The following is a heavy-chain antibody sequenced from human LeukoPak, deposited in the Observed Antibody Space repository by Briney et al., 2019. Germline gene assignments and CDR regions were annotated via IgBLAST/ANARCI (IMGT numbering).Heavy chain of an antibody. Sequence: ASVTVSCTASGYTFTSYYMHWVRQAPGQGLEWMGIINPSGGSTSYAQKFQGRVTMTRDTSISTAYMDLSRLRSDDTAVYYCARGSIVGATFDYFDYWGQGTLVTVSS. CDR2: INPSGGST. CDR1: GYTFTSYY. J-gene: IGHJ4*02. CDR3: ARGSIVGATFDYFDY. V-gene: IGHV1-46*01. D-gene: IGHD1-26*01.